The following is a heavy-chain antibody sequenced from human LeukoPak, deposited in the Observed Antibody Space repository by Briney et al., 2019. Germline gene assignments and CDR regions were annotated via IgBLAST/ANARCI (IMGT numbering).Heavy chain of an antibody. Sequence: PGGSLRLSCAASGFTFSNAWISWVRQAPGKGLEWVGRIKSKTDGGTTDYAAPVKGRFTISRDDSKNTLYLQMNSLKTEDTAVYYCTTDRGDYGSGTYEIYYYYMDVWGKGTTVTVSS. D-gene: IGHD3-10*01. V-gene: IGHV3-15*01. J-gene: IGHJ6*03. CDR3: TTDRGDYGSGTYEIYYYYMDV. CDR2: IKSKTDGGTT. CDR1: GFTFSNAW.